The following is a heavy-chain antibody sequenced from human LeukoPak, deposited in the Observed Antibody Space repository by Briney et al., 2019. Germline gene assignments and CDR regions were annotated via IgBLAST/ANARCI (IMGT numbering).Heavy chain of an antibody. J-gene: IGHJ4*02. V-gene: IGHV1-3*01. CDR3: ARASTTVTTGIFDY. Sequence: GASVKVSCKVSGYTLTELSMHWVRQAPGQRLEWMGWINADTGSRKYSENFQGRVTITTDTSARSAYMELRSLRSDDTAVYYCARASTTVTTGIFDYWGQGTLVTVSS. D-gene: IGHD4-17*01. CDR1: GYTLTELS. CDR2: INADTGSR.